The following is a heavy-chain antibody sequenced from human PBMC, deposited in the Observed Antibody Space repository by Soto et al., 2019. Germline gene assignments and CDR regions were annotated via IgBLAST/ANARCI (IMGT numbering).Heavy chain of an antibody. CDR1: GFTFASND. CDR3: AREVVVGGSLWLDP. V-gene: IGHV1-8*01. Sequence: QVQLVQSGAEVKKPGASVKVSCKASGFTFASNDINWVRQAPGQGLQWMGWMNANVDATVSPQEFKGRVSMTWNASISTAYLELHNLKSDDTAVYYCAREVVVGGSLWLDPWGQGSLVTVSS. D-gene: IGHD2-15*01. J-gene: IGHJ5*02. CDR2: MNANVDAT.